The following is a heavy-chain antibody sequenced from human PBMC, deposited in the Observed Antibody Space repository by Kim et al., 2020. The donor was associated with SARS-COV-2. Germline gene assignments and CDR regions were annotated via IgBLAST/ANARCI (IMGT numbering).Heavy chain of an antibody. CDR3: AKDVYYRDSSGYYPDAFDV. V-gene: IGHV3-23*01. Sequence: KGRFTNSRDNSKNTLYLQMNSLRAEDTAVYYCAKDVYYRDSSGYYPDAFDVWGQGTVVTVSS. J-gene: IGHJ3*01. D-gene: IGHD3-22*01.